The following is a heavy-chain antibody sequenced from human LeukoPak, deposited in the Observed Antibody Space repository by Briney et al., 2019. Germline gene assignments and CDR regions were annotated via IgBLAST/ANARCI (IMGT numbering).Heavy chain of an antibody. V-gene: IGHV3-11*04. J-gene: IGHJ3*02. D-gene: IGHD3-10*01. CDR2: ISSSGSTI. CDR1: GFTFSDYY. Sequence: GGSLRLSCAASGFTFSDYYMSWIRQAPGKGLEWVSYISSSGSTIYYADSVKGRFTISRDNAKNSLYLQMNSLRAEDTAVYYCARDRYYYGSGSTLDAFDIWGQGTMVTVSS. CDR3: ARDRYYYGSGSTLDAFDI.